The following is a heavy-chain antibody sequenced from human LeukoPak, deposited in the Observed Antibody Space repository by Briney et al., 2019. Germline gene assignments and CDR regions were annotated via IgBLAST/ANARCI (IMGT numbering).Heavy chain of an antibody. CDR3: ARVWFGELLSGSDAFDI. CDR1: GGSISSYY. D-gene: IGHD3-10*01. J-gene: IGHJ3*02. CDR2: IYTGGST. V-gene: IGHV4-4*07. Sequence: SETLSLTCTVSGGSISSYYWSWIRQPAGKGLEWIGRIYTGGSTNYNPSLKSRVTMSVDTSKNQFSLKLSSVTAADTAVYYCARVWFGELLSGSDAFDIWGQGTMVTVSS.